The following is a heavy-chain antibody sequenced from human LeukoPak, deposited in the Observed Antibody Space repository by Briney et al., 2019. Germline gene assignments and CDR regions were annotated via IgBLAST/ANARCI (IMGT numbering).Heavy chain of an antibody. J-gene: IGHJ6*03. CDR2: ISYDGSKK. D-gene: IGHD4-17*01. V-gene: IGHV3-30*02. CDR3: AKHKDDHGDYYYMDV. Sequence: GGSLRLSCAASGFTFSHYGIHWVRQAPGKGLEWVALISYDGSKKYYGDSVKGRFTISRDNSKNTLHLQMNSLRAEDTAVFYCAKHKDDHGDYYYMDVWGKGTTVTVSS. CDR1: GFTFSHYG.